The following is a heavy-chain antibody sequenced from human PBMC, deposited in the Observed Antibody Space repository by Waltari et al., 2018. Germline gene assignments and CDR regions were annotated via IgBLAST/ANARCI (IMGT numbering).Heavy chain of an antibody. CDR2: IIPIFGSA. Sequence: QVQLVQSGAEVKKPGSSVKVSCKASGGTFSSYAISWVRQAPGQGLEWIGGIIPIFGSANYAQKFQGRVTITTDESTSTAYMGLSSLRSEDTARYYWSGSSEWEAGYYYYMDVWGKGTTVTVSS. J-gene: IGHJ6*03. CDR3: SGSSEWEAGYYYYMDV. CDR1: GGTFSSYA. V-gene: IGHV1-69*05. D-gene: IGHD1-26*01.